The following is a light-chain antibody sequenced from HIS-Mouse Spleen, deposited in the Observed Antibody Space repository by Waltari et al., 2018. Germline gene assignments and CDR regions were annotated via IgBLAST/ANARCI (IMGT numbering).Light chain of an antibody. CDR1: ALPKKY. J-gene: IGLJ3*02. CDR3: YSTDSSGNQRRV. Sequence: SYELTQPPSVSVSPGQTARITCSGDALPKKYAYWYQQKSGQAPVLVIYEDSKRPSGIPGRFSGSSSGTMATLTISGAQVEDEADYYCYSTDSSGNQRRVFGGGTKLTVL. CDR2: EDS. V-gene: IGLV3-10*01.